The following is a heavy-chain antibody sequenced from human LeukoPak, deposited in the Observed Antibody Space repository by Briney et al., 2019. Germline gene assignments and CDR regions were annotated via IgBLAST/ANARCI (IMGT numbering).Heavy chain of an antibody. CDR2: MNPNRGNT. V-gene: IGHV1-8*03. CDR1: GYTFTSYD. J-gene: IGHJ4*02. D-gene: IGHD3-22*01. Sequence: ASVKVSCKASGYTFTSYDINWVRQATGRGLEWMGWMNPNRGNTGYAQKFQGRVTITGNTSISTAYMELSSLRSEDTAVYYCARGLRGYYDSSGRDYWGQGTLVTVSS. CDR3: ARGLRGYYDSSGRDY.